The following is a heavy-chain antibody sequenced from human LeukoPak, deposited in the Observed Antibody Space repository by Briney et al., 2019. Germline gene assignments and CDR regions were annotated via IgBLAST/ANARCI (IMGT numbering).Heavy chain of an antibody. CDR3: ARADYYGSGSYYLGASNDAFDI. CDR1: GYTFTRYY. V-gene: IGHV1-2*04. Sequence: ASVKVSCKASGYTFTRYYMHWVRQAPGQGLEWMGWINPNSGGTNYAQKFQGWVTMTRDTSISTAYMELSRLRSDDTAVYYCARADYYGSGSYYLGASNDAFDIWGQGTMVTVSS. J-gene: IGHJ3*02. CDR2: INPNSGGT. D-gene: IGHD3-10*01.